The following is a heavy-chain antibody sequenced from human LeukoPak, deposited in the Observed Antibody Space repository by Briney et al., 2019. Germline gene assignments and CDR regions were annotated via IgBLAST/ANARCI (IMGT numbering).Heavy chain of an antibody. CDR1: GGSISSGGYY. CDR3: ARVPTLYSSASY. J-gene: IGHJ4*02. D-gene: IGHD6-19*01. V-gene: IGHV4-61*02. CDR2: IYTSGST. Sequence: SETLSLTCTVSGGSISSGGYYWSWIRQHPGKGLEWIGRIYTSGSTNYNPSLKSRVTMSVDTSKNQFSLKLSSVTAADTAVYYCARVPTLYSSASYWGQGTLVTVSS.